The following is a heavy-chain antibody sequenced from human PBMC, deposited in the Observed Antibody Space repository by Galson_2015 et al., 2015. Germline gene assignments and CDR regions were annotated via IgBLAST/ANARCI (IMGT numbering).Heavy chain of an antibody. D-gene: IGHD5-12*01. CDR2: VTPGSGAT. CDR3: ARETSATGYGDH. Sequence: SVKVSCKASGYTFSNYHIHWVRQAPGQGLEWMGIVTPGSGATSYAEKFQGRVIMTGDMSTTTAFLELSSLRSDDTALYYCARETSATGYGDHWDQGTLVTVSS. V-gene: IGHV1-46*01. CDR1: GYTFSNYH. J-gene: IGHJ4*02.